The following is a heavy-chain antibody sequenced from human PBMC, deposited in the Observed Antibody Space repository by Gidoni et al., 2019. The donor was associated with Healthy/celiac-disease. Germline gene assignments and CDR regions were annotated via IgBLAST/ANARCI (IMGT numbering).Heavy chain of an antibody. CDR2: ISSSSSYI. D-gene: IGHD4-4*01. CDR1: GFTFSSYS. J-gene: IGHJ4*02. CDR3: ASYSNYPVDY. Sequence: EVQLVESGGGLVKPGGSLRLSCAASGFTFSSYSMNWVRQAPGKGLEWVSSISSSSSYIYYADSVKGRFTISRDNAKNSLYLQMNSLRAEDTAVYYCASYSNYPVDYWGQGTLVTVSS. V-gene: IGHV3-21*01.